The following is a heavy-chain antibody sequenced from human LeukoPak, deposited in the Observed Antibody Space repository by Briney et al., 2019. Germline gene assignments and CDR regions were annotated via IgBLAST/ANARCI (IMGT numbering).Heavy chain of an antibody. CDR2: IIPIFDTA. CDR3: ARDGGSPGFDY. D-gene: IGHD3-16*01. V-gene: IGHV1-69*13. J-gene: IGHJ4*02. CDR1: GGIFSSYT. Sequence: SVKVSCKASGGIFSSYTISWVRQAPGQGLEWMEGIIPIFDTANYAQNFQGRVTITADESTSTAYMELSSLRAEDTAVYYCARDGGSPGFDYWGQGTLVTVSS.